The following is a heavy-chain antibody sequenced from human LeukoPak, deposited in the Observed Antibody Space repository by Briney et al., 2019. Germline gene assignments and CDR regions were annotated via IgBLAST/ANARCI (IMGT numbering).Heavy chain of an antibody. V-gene: IGHV4-39*01. Sequence: RPSETLSLTCTVSGVSISSSNSYWGWIRQPPGKGLEWIGSIYYTGNTYYNASLKSRVTISIDTSKNQFSLKLSSVTAADTAVYYCARPRRGAVAGQIDHWGQGTLVTVSS. J-gene: IGHJ4*02. CDR2: IYYTGNT. CDR3: ARPRRGAVAGQIDH. CDR1: GVSISSSNSY. D-gene: IGHD6-19*01.